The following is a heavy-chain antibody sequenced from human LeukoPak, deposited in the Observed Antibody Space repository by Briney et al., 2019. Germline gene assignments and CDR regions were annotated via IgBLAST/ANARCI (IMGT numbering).Heavy chain of an antibody. D-gene: IGHD1-26*01. Sequence: SGGSLRLSCAASGFTFSFYTMSWVRQAPGKGLEWVSSISGTTTYIYYADSVEGRFTVSRDNAKNSVFLELDSLRADDTAVYYCARDGGSVGPNAVSFDSGGQGTLVTVSS. CDR1: GFTFSFYT. CDR2: ISGTTTYI. J-gene: IGHJ4*02. CDR3: ARDGGSVGPNAVSFDS. V-gene: IGHV3-21*01.